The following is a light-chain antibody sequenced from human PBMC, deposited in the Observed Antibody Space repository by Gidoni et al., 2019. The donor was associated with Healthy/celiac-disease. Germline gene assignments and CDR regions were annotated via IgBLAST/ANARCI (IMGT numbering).Light chain of an antibody. CDR3: QQYGSSPQYT. CDR2: GAS. Sequence: ILLTPSPGTLSLSPGERAPLSCRASQSVRSSYLAWYQQKPGQAPRLLIYGASSRATGIPDRFSGSGSGTDFTLTISRLEPEDFAVYYCQQYGSSPQYTFGQXTKLEIK. CDR1: QSVRSSY. J-gene: IGKJ2*01. V-gene: IGKV3-20*01.